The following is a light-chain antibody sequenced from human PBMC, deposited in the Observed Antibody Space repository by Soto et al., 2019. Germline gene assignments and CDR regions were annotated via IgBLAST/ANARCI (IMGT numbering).Light chain of an antibody. CDR3: SSNRISSILV. Sequence: QSALTQPASVSGPPGQSITISCTGTSSDVGGYNYVYWYQQHPGKAPKLMIYDVSNRPSGVSNRFSGSKSGNTASLTISGAEAEDEDYYHCSSNRISSILVFGTGTKLTVL. CDR1: SSDVGGYNY. CDR2: DVS. V-gene: IGLV2-14*01. J-gene: IGLJ1*01.